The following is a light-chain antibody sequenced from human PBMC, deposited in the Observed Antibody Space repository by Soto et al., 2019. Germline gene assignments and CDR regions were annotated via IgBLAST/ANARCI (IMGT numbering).Light chain of an antibody. CDR2: DAT. Sequence: IQMTQSPSTLSASVGDTVTLTCRSSQMIARWLAWYQQKPGTAPRLIIYDATSLQSGVPSRFSASASGTDFTLTISSLHPDDFATYYCLQYNTFPHTFCQGTKLEI. CDR3: LQYNTFPHT. CDR1: QMIARW. V-gene: IGKV1-5*01. J-gene: IGKJ2*01.